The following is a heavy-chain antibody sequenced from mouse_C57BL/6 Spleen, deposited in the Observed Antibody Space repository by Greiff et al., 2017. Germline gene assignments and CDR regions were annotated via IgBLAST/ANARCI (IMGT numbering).Heavy chain of an antibody. D-gene: IGHD2-1*01. Sequence: EVKVVESGGGLVKPGGSLELSCAASGFTFSSYAMSWVRQTPEKRLEWVATISDGGSYTYYPDNVKGRFTISRDNAKNNLYLQMSHLKSEDTAMYYCAKSHYGKRGYYFDYWGQGTTLTVSS. CDR2: ISDGGSYT. CDR1: GFTFSSYA. V-gene: IGHV5-4*03. CDR3: AKSHYGKRGYYFDY. J-gene: IGHJ2*01.